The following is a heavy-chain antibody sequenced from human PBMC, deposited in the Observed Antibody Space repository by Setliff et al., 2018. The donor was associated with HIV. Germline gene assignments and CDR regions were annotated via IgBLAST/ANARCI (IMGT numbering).Heavy chain of an antibody. Sequence: SETLSLTCTVSGGSISSTSYYWGWIRQPPGTGLEWIGSISSSGTTYYNPSLKSRVTTSVDTPKNQFSLKLHSVTAADTAVYYCAKTIGRYFDIFDNWGQGTLVTVSS. CDR1: GGSISSTSYY. D-gene: IGHD3-9*01. J-gene: IGHJ4*02. V-gene: IGHV4-39*01. CDR3: AKTIGRYFDIFDN. CDR2: ISSSGTT.